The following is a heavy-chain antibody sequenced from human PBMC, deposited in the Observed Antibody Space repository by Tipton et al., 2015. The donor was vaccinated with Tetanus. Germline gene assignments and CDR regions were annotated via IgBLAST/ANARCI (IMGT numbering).Heavy chain of an antibody. D-gene: IGHD2/OR15-2a*01. J-gene: IGHJ4*02. CDR1: GDSVSSNIPT. CDR3: ARGNAVIRGAAFDS. CDR2: TYYRSKWYY. V-gene: IGHV6-1*01. Sequence: GLVKPSQTLSLICAISGDSVSSNIPTWNWFRQSPSRGLEWLGRTYYRSKWYYDYAVSVKSRITINPDTSRNQFALQLTSVIPEDTAFYYCARGNAVIRGAAFDSWGRGILVTISS.